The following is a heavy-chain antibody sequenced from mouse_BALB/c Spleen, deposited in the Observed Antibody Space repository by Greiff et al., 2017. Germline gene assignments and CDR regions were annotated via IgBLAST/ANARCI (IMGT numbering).Heavy chain of an antibody. Sequence: VKLQQPGAELVKPGASVKLSCKASGYTFTSYWMHWVKQRPGQGLEWIGEINPSNGRTNYNEKFKSKATLTVDKSSSTAYMQLSSLTSEDSAVYYCARDDYDEGLAYWGQGTLVTVSA. CDR2: INPSNGRT. D-gene: IGHD2-4*01. V-gene: IGHV1S81*02. J-gene: IGHJ3*01. CDR1: GYTFTSYW. CDR3: ARDDYDEGLAY.